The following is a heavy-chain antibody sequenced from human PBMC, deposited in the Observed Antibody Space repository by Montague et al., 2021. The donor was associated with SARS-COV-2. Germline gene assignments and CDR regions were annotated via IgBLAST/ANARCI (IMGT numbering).Heavy chain of an antibody. Sequence: SETLSLTCTVSGGSITTDIYYWGWIRQPPGKGLEWIGSISYSGSTYYNPSLKSRVTMSVDTSKNQFSLGLISLTATDTAMYYCARHVSSSGADCPNWYFDLWGRGTLVTVSS. CDR2: ISYSGST. J-gene: IGHJ2*01. CDR3: ARHVSSSGADCPNWYFDL. CDR1: GGSITTDIYY. D-gene: IGHD2-21*02. V-gene: IGHV4-39*01.